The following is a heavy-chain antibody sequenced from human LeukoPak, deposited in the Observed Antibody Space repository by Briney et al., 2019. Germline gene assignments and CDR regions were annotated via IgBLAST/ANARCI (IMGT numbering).Heavy chain of an antibody. J-gene: IGHJ4*02. CDR1: GFTFSNAR. CDR3: TTVGYGSGSSSFGDYFDC. V-gene: IGHV3-15*01. Sequence: AGSLRRSGAASGFTFSNARMRWLRQAPGKGLDYIVRIKIKTDVGTTDYAEPVKGRFTIARDDSKNTLYLQMSSLKSEDTAVYYCTTVGYGSGSSSFGDYFDCWGQGTLVTVSS. CDR2: IKIKTDVGTT. D-gene: IGHD3-10*01.